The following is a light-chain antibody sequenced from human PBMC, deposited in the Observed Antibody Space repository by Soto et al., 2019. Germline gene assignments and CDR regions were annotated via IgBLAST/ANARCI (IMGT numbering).Light chain of an antibody. J-gene: IGLJ2*01. CDR1: SSDVGNYNL. CDR3: CSYAGSTTFRVL. Sequence: QSALTQPASVSGSPGQSITISCTGTSSDVGNYNLVSWYQQHPGKAPKLMIYEGSKRPSGVSNRFSGSKSGNTASLTISGLQAEDEADYYCCSYAGSTTFRVLFGGGTKVPS. V-gene: IGLV2-23*03. CDR2: EGS.